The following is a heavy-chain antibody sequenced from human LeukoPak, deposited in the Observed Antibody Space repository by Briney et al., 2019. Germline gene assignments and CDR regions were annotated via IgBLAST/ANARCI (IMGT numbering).Heavy chain of an antibody. J-gene: IGHJ5*02. Sequence: PSQTLSLTCAVSGGSISSGGYSWSWIRQPPGKGLEWIGYIYHSGSTYYNPSLKSRVTISVDRSKNQFSLKLSSVTAADTAVYYCARGRFTTVTTGFDPWGQGTLVTVSS. V-gene: IGHV4-30-2*01. D-gene: IGHD4-17*01. CDR3: ARGRFTTVTTGFDP. CDR1: GGSISSGGYS. CDR2: IYHSGST.